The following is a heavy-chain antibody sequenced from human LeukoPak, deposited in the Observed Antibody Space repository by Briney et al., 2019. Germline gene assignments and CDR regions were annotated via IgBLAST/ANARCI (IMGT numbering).Heavy chain of an antibody. CDR3: ARVWQDYSGVDY. D-gene: IGHD2-21*01. V-gene: IGHV3-48*02. J-gene: IGHJ4*02. Sequence: TGGSLRLSCAASGFTFSAYHINWVRQAPGKGLEWISYISTTGTTIHYADSVKGQFAISRDNAKSSPYLQMNSLRDEDTAVYYCARVWQDYSGVDYWGQGTLVTVSS. CDR2: ISTTGTTI. CDR1: GFTFSAYH.